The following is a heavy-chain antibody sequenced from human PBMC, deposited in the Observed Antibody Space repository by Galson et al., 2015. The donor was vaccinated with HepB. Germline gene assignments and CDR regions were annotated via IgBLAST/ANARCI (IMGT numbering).Heavy chain of an antibody. Sequence: SLRLSCAASGFTFSSYSMNWVRQAPGKGLEWVSYISSSSSTIYYADSVKGRFTISRDNAKNSLYLQMNSLRAEDTAVYYCARDRGIAVVGDYYYYYYGMDVWGQGTTVTVSS. CDR3: ARDRGIAVVGDYYYYYYGMDV. V-gene: IGHV3-48*01. CDR2: ISSSSSTI. CDR1: GFTFSSYS. J-gene: IGHJ6*02. D-gene: IGHD6-19*01.